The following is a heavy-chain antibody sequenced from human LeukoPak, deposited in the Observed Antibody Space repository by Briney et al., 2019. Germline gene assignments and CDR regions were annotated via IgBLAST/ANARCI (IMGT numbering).Heavy chain of an antibody. CDR3: AKVGVPAAMELGTRGVATTIELDY. J-gene: IGHJ4*02. V-gene: IGHV3-23*01. CDR2: ISGSGGTT. D-gene: IGHD2-2*01. CDR1: GFTFSSFG. Sequence: GGSLRLSCAASGFTFSSFGMSWVRQAPGKGLEWVAAISGSGGTTHYADSVKGRFTISRDNSKNTLYLQMNSLRAEDTALYYCAKVGVPAAMELGTRGVATTIELDYWGQGTLVTVSS.